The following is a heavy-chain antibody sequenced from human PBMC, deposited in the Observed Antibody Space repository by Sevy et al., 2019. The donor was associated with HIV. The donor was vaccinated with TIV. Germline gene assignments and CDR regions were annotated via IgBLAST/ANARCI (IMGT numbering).Heavy chain of an antibody. D-gene: IGHD2-2*02. CDR2: IKEDDTVK. J-gene: IGHJ4*02. Sequence: GGPLRLSCAASGFNIESYWMNWVRQAPGKPLEWVANIKEDDTVKYYVDSVQGRFTIFRDNGRNLVYLVMNNLRVEDTALYYCVRAIQSEGSFWGQGTLVTVSS. V-gene: IGHV3-7*04. CDR1: GFNIESYW. CDR3: VRAIQSEGSF.